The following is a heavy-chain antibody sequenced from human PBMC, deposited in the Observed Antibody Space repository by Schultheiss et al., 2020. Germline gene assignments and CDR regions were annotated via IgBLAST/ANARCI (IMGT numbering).Heavy chain of an antibody. CDR3: ARSKGVPAAHPFDY. Sequence: GGSLRLSCAASGFTFSSYGMHWVRQAPGKGLEWVAVIWYDGSNKYYADSVKGRFTISRDNSKNTLYLQMNSLRAEDTAVYYCARSKGVPAAHPFDYWGQGTLVTVSS. CDR1: GFTFSSYG. CDR2: IWYDGSNK. J-gene: IGHJ4*02. V-gene: IGHV3-33*01. D-gene: IGHD2-2*01.